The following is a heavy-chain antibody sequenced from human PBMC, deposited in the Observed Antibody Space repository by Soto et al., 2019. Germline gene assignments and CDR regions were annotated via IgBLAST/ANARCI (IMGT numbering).Heavy chain of an antibody. V-gene: IGHV4-31*03. Sequence: QVQLQESGPGLVKPSQTLSLTCTVSGGSISSGGYYWSWIRQHPGKGLEWIGYIYYSGSTYYNPSLKSRVTISVHPSKNQFSLKLSSVTAADTAVYYCAIYDSSGSRGFQHWGQGTLVTVSS. CDR2: IYYSGST. J-gene: IGHJ1*01. D-gene: IGHD3-22*01. CDR3: AIYDSSGSRGFQH. CDR1: GGSISSGGYY.